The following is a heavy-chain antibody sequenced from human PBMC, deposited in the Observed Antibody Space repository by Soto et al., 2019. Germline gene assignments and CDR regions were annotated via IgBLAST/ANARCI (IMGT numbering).Heavy chain of an antibody. CDR2: IYYSGST. D-gene: IGHD6-13*01. J-gene: IGHJ4*02. V-gene: IGHV4-59*08. CDR1: GGSISSYY. Sequence: SETLSLTCTVSGGSISSYYWSWIRQPPGKGLEWIGYIYYSGSTNYNPSLKSRVTIPVDTSKNQFSLKLSSVTAADTAVYYCARRYGSRFDYWGQGTLVTVSA. CDR3: ARRYGSRFDY.